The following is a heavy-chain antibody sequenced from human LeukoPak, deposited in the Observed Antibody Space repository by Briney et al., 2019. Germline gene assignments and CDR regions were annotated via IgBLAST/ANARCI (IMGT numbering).Heavy chain of an antibody. CDR1: GGSISSYY. J-gene: IGHJ6*03. V-gene: IGHV4-59*01. Sequence: PSETLSLTCTVSGGSISSYYWSWIRQPPGKGLEWIGYIYYSGSTNYNPSLKSRVTISVDTSKNQFSLKLSSVTAADTAVYYCAREKRYSSGWYVPDYYYYYMDVWGKGTTVTISS. CDR2: IYYSGST. D-gene: IGHD6-19*01. CDR3: AREKRYSSGWYVPDYYYYYMDV.